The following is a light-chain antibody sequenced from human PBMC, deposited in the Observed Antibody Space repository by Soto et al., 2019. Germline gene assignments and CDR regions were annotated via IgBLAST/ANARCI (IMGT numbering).Light chain of an antibody. Sequence: EIVLPQSPGTLSLSPGESATLSCRASQSVGNNYLAWYQQKPGQAPRLLIHTASVRATGIPDRFSGSGSGADFTLTITSLEPDDFAVYYCHQHAVAPLTFGGGTRLEIK. CDR3: HQHAVAPLT. CDR1: QSVGNNY. CDR2: TAS. J-gene: IGKJ5*01. V-gene: IGKV3-20*01.